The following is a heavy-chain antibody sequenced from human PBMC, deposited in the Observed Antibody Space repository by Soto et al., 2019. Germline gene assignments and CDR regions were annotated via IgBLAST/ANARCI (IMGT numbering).Heavy chain of an antibody. CDR3: VRGSYGDYDS. CDR2: LDPSSTYI. D-gene: IGHD4-17*01. Sequence: EVQLVESGGGLVKPGGSLRLSCAASGFTFSAYTMNWVRQAPGQGLERVSSLDPSSTYIYYADSVKGRFTLSRDTAKISLFLRLNCLRADDMALYYCVRGSYGDYDSWGQGTLVTVSS. J-gene: IGHJ5*01. V-gene: IGHV3-21*02. CDR1: GFTFSAYT.